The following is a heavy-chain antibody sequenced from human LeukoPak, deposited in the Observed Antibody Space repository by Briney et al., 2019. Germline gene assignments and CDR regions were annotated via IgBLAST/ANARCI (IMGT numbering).Heavy chain of an antibody. D-gene: IGHD6-13*01. CDR1: GFTFSGYG. J-gene: IGHJ4*02. CDR2: LSYDGSNK. Sequence: QPGMSLRLSCAASGFTFSGYGMHWVRQAPGKGLEWVAVLSYDGSNKYYAGSVKGRFTVSRDNSKDTLYLQMNSLRAEDTAVYYCAKDLSIGFITAAGTSLIDSWGQGTLVTVSS. V-gene: IGHV3-30*18. CDR3: AKDLSIGFITAAGTSLIDS.